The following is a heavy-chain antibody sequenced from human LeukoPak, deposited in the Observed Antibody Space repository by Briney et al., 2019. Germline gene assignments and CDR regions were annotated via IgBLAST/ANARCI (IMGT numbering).Heavy chain of an antibody. Sequence: PSETLSLTCTVSGGSISSSSYYWGWIRQPPGKGLEWIGSIYYSASTYYNPSLKSRVTISVDTSKNQFSLKLSSVTAADTAVYYCASNSGSYEGGFDYWGQGTLVTVSS. J-gene: IGHJ4*02. CDR2: IYYSAST. CDR1: GGSISSSSYY. D-gene: IGHD1-26*01. CDR3: ASNSGSYEGGFDY. V-gene: IGHV4-39*07.